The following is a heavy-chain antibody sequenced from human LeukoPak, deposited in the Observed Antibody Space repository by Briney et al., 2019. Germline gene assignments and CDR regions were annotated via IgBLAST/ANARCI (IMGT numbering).Heavy chain of an antibody. CDR3: AKPGRGCSGGSCYGTDWFDP. D-gene: IGHD2-15*01. Sequence: GGSLRLSCAASGFTFSSYAMSWVRQAPGKGLEWVSAISSSSSYIYYADSVKGRFTISRDNAKNSLYLQMNSLRAEDTAVYYCAKPGRGCSGGSCYGTDWFDPWGQGTLVTVSS. CDR2: ISSSSSYI. CDR1: GFTFSSYA. V-gene: IGHV3-21*01. J-gene: IGHJ5*02.